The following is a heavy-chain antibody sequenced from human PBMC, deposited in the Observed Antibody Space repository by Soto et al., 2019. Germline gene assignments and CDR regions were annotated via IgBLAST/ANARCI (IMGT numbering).Heavy chain of an antibody. CDR3: ARVKVGDYYYYYGMDV. CDR2: ISYDGSNK. V-gene: IGHV3-30-3*01. J-gene: IGHJ6*02. CDR1: GFTFSSYA. Sequence: GGSLRLSCAASGFTFSSYAMHWVRQAPGKGLEWVAVISYDGSNKYYADSVKGRFTISRDNSKNTLYLQMNSLRAEDTAVYYCARVKVGDYYYYYGMDVWGQGTTVTVSS. D-gene: IGHD1-26*01.